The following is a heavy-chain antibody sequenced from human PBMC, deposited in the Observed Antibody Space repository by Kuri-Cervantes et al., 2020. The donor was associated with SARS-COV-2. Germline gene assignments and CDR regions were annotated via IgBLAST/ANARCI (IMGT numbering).Heavy chain of an antibody. J-gene: IGHJ4*02. V-gene: IGHV3-21*04. CDR3: ARVGFPNVLLWFGELLPGDY. CDR1: GFTFSSYS. Sequence: GESLKISCAASGFTFSSYSMNWVRQAPGKGLEWVSSISSSSSYIYYADSVKGRFTISRDNAKNSLYLQMNSLRAEDTAVYYCARVGFPNVLLWFGELLPGDYWGQGTLVTVSS. D-gene: IGHD3-10*01. CDR2: ISSSSSYI.